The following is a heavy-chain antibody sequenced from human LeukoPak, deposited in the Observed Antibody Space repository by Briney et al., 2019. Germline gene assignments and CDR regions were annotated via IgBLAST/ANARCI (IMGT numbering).Heavy chain of an antibody. J-gene: IGHJ5*02. V-gene: IGHV4-59*12. CDR3: AREAAAGRRWFDP. CDR2: IYYSGST. Sequence: SETLSLTCTVSGGPISSYYWNWIRQPPGKGLEWIGNIYYSGSTNYNPSLKSRVTISVDTSKNQFSLRLSSVTAADTAVYYCAREAAAGRRWFDPWGQGTLVTVSS. D-gene: IGHD6-13*01. CDR1: GGPISSYY.